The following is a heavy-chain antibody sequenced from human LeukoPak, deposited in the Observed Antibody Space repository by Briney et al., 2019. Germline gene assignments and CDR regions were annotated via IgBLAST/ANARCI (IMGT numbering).Heavy chain of an antibody. CDR3: ARDYDSSGYYPEGGMDV. D-gene: IGHD3-22*01. CDR1: GGTFSSYA. CDR2: IIPIFGTA. J-gene: IGHJ6*02. Sequence: SVKVSCKASGGTFSSYAISWVRQAPGQGLEWMGGIIPIFGTANYAQKFQGRVTITADESTSTAYMELGSLRSEDTAVYYCARDYDSSGYYPEGGMDVWGQGTTVTVSS. V-gene: IGHV1-69*13.